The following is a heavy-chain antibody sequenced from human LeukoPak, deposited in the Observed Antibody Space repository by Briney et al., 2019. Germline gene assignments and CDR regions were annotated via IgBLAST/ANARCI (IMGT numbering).Heavy chain of an antibody. CDR1: GDSISGGAYY. Sequence: SQTLSLTCTVSGDSISGGAYYWSWIRQLPGKGLEWIGYIYYSGSTYYDPSLKSRVSISVDTSNKQFSLKLTSLTAADTAVYYCAISPDGYWFDPWGQGTLVTVSS. CDR3: AISPDGYWFDP. CDR2: IYYSGST. J-gene: IGHJ5*02. V-gene: IGHV4-31*03. D-gene: IGHD1-14*01.